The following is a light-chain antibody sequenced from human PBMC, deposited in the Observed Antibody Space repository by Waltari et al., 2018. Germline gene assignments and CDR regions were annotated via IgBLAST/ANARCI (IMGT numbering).Light chain of an antibody. CDR1: QSATNY. CDR2: GAS. Sequence: EIVMTQSPATLSVSPGERATLSCRAIQSATNYLAWYQQKPGQAPRLLIFGASTRATGIPDRVSGSGSGTEFTLTVSSLQSEDSGVYYCQQYSKWPPFTVGQGTNLEIK. V-gene: IGKV3-15*01. J-gene: IGKJ2*01. CDR3: QQYSKWPPFT.